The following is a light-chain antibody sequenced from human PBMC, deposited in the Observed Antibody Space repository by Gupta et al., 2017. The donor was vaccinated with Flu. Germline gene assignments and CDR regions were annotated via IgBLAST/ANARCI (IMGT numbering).Light chain of an antibody. Sequence: DIQMTQSPSTLSASVGDRVTITCRASQSISSWLAWYQQKPGKAPKLLIYKASSLESGVPSRSSGSGSGTEFTLTISSLQPDDFATYYYQQYNSYSTFGQGTKVEIK. CDR1: QSISSW. V-gene: IGKV1-5*03. J-gene: IGKJ1*01. CDR2: KAS. CDR3: QQYNSYST.